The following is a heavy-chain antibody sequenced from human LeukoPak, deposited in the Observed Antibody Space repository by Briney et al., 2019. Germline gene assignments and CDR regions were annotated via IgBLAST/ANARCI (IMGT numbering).Heavy chain of an antibody. CDR2: IGPTGSDR. Sequence: VKPGGSLRLSCTASGLTFSTSGFNWVRQAPGKGLEWVASIGPTGSDRYHADSIKGRFTISRDNANNFLYLRMNSLRAEDTAVYYCATETNGRHYDYWGQGTLLTVSS. CDR3: ATETNGRHYDY. J-gene: IGHJ4*02. V-gene: IGHV3-21*06. CDR1: GLTFSTSG. D-gene: IGHD1-14*01.